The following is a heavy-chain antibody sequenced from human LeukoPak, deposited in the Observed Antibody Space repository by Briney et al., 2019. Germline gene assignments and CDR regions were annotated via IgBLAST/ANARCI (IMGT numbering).Heavy chain of an antibody. V-gene: IGHV5-51*01. CDR1: GYSFTSYW. Sequence: GESLKISCKGSGYSFTSYWIGWVRQMPGKGLEWMGIIYPGDSDTRYSPSFQGQVTISADKSISTAYLQWSSLKASDTAMYYCARLWGWDYDSSGYSPYYFDYWGQGTLVTVSS. CDR2: IYPGDSDT. CDR3: ARLWGWDYDSSGYSPYYFDY. D-gene: IGHD3-22*01. J-gene: IGHJ4*02.